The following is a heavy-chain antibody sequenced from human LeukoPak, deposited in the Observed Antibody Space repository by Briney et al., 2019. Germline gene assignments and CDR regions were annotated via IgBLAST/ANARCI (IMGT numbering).Heavy chain of an antibody. D-gene: IGHD2-2*01. V-gene: IGHV1-2*02. Sequence: ASVKVSCKASGYTFTGYYMHWVRQAPGQGLERMGWINPNSGGRNYAQKFQGRVTMTRDTSISTAYMELSRLRSDDTAVYYCARDRGSEYCSSTSCYHYYYYMDVWGKGTTVTVSS. CDR3: ARDRGSEYCSSTSCYHYYYYMDV. CDR2: INPNSGGR. CDR1: GYTFTGYY. J-gene: IGHJ6*03.